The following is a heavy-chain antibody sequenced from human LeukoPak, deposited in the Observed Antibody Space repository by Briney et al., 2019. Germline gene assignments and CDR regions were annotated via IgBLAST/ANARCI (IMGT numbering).Heavy chain of an antibody. Sequence: ASVKVSCKASGYAFTSYHMHWVRQAPGQGLEWMGKINLSGGSTTYAQKFQGRVTMTRDTSTSTVYMELSSLRSEDTAVYYCARDYVDDIPMIKDYWGQGTLVTVSS. V-gene: IGHV1-46*01. CDR3: ARDYVDDIPMIKDY. D-gene: IGHD2-8*01. J-gene: IGHJ4*02. CDR2: INLSGGST. CDR1: GYAFTSYH.